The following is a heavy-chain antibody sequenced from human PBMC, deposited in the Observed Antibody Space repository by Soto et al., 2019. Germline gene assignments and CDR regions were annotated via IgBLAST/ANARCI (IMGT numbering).Heavy chain of an antibody. CDR2: ISWNSGSI. V-gene: IGHV3-9*01. J-gene: IGHJ6*02. D-gene: IGHD5-12*01. CDR1: GITFYDYG. CDR3: AKDMSGYDFYYYGMDV. Sequence: PGGSLRLSCTASGITFYDYGMHWVRQAPGKGLEWVSGISWNSGSIGYADSVKGRFTISRDNAKNSLYLQMNSLRPEDKALYYCAKDMSGYDFYYYGMDVWGQGTTVTVSS.